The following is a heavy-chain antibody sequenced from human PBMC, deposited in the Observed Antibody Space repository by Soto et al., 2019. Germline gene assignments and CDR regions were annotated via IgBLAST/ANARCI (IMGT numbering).Heavy chain of an antibody. J-gene: IGHJ4*02. CDR3: ATTRGLAVGGSFDY. CDR1: GGSITRRSSY. CDR2: FYDGNT. V-gene: IGHV4-39*01. D-gene: IGHD3-10*01. Sequence: KRSETLSLTCIVSGGSITRRSSYWAWIRQPPGKGLEWVGTFYDGNTYHNPSLRSRITIAVDTSKNRFSLKLNSVAAADTAFYYCATTRGLAVGGSFDYWGQGMLVTVSS.